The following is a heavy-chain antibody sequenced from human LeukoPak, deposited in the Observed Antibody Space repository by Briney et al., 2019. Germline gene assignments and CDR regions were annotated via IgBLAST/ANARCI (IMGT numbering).Heavy chain of an antibody. J-gene: IGHJ5*02. V-gene: IGHV4-38-2*02. CDR2: IYRTGTT. D-gene: IGHD6-13*01. Sequence: SETLSLTCTVSGYSIGNGYFWGWIRQPPGKGLEWIGNIYRTGTTFYNPSLQSRVSMSVDTSKNTFSLNLKSVTAADTAVYYCARDNPWVAAAGTLGIDWFDPWGQGTLVTVSS. CDR1: GYSIGNGYF. CDR3: ARDNPWVAAAGTLGIDWFDP.